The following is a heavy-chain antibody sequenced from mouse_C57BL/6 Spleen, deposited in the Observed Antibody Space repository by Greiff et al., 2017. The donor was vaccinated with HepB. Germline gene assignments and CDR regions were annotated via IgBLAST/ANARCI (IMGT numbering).Heavy chain of an antibody. Sequence: VQLQQSGAELARPGASVKLSCKASGYTFTSYGISWVKQRTGQGLVWIGEIYPRSGNTYYNEKFKGKATLTADKSSSTAYMDLRSMTSEDSAVYFGARRGDIAWFAYWGQETLVTVSA. J-gene: IGHJ3*01. CDR1: GYTFTSYG. CDR2: IYPRSGNT. V-gene: IGHV1-81*01. CDR3: ARRGDIAWFAY.